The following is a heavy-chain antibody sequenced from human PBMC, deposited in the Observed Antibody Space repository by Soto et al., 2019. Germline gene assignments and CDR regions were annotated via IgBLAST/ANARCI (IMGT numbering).Heavy chain of an antibody. Sequence: ASVKVSCKASGYTFTSYAMHWVRQAPGQRLEWMGWINAGNGNTKYSQKFQGRVTITRDTSASTAYMELSSLRSEDTAVYYCAIPAPYSSGWYYFDYWGQGTLVTVSS. CDR2: INAGNGNT. CDR1: GYTFTSYA. J-gene: IGHJ4*02. D-gene: IGHD6-19*01. V-gene: IGHV1-3*01. CDR3: AIPAPYSSGWYYFDY.